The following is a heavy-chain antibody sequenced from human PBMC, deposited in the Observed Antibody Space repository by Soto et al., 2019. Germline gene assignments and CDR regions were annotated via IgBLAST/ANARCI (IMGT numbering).Heavy chain of an antibody. CDR1: GFTFSSYA. Sequence: GGSLRLSCAASGFTFSSYAMHWVRQAPGKGLEWVAVISYDGSNKYYADSVKGRFTISRDNSKNTLYLQMNSLRAEDTAVYYCARGLLTGYYYFDYWGQGTLVTVSS. CDR3: ARGLLTGYYYFDY. V-gene: IGHV3-30-3*01. D-gene: IGHD3-9*01. CDR2: ISYDGSNK. J-gene: IGHJ4*02.